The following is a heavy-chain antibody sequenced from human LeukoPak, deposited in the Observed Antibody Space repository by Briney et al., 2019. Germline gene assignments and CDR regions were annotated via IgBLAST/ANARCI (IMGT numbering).Heavy chain of an antibody. CDR1: GYTFTSYA. CDR2: ISAYNGNT. CDR3: ARLEPAYYYYYMDV. Sequence: ASVKVSCKASGYTFTSYAMNWVRQAPGQGLEWMGWISAYNGNTNYAQKLQGRVTMTTDTSTSTAYMELRSLRSDDTAVYYCARLEPAYYYYYMDVWGKGTTVTVSS. J-gene: IGHJ6*03. D-gene: IGHD1-14*01. V-gene: IGHV1-18*01.